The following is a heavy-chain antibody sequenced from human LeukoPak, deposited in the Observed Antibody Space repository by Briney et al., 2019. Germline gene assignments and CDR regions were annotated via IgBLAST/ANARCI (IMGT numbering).Heavy chain of an antibody. CDR3: AKYHGNDNFDS. V-gene: IGHV3-74*01. J-gene: IGHJ4*02. CDR1: GFTFSSYW. Sequence: PGGSLRLSCAASGFTFSSYWMPWVRQAPGKGLVWVSRINSDGSSISYADSVKGRFTISRDNSRNTLYLEMNSLRVEDTAVYYCAKYHGNDNFDSWGQGTLVTVSS. CDR2: INSDGSSI. D-gene: IGHD3-22*01.